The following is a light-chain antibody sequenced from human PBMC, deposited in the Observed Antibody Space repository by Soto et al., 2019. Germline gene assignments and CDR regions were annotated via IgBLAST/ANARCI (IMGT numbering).Light chain of an antibody. CDR2: DAS. V-gene: IGKV1-5*01. Sequence: DIQMTQSPSTLSASVGDRVTITCRASQTISSWVAWYQEKPGKVPKLVIYDASSLQSGFPARFSGRGSGTEFTLTISSLQPDDFASYYCQQYYSFPHTFGQGTKVDIK. CDR1: QTISSW. J-gene: IGKJ1*01. CDR3: QQYYSFPHT.